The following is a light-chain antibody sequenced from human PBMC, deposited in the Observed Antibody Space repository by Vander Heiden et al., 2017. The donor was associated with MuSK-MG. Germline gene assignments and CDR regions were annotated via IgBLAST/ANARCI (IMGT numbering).Light chain of an antibody. CDR1: HSIVSW. V-gene: IGKV1-5*03. Sequence: DIQMTKPPSTLSASVGDRVTITCRASHSIVSWLAWYQQKPGKAPKLLIYKASSLQSGVPSRFSGSGSGSGTEFTLTISSLQPDDFATYYCQQYNSYSLTFGGGTKVEIK. CDR3: QQYNSYSLT. J-gene: IGKJ4*01. CDR2: KAS.